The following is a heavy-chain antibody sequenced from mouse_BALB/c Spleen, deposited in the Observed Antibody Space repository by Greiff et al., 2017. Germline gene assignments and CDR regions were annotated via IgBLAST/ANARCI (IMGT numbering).Heavy chain of an antibody. CDR2: ISSGGGST. Sequence: EVQGVESGGGLVKPGGSLKLSCAASGFAFSSYDMSWVRQTPEKRLEWVAYISSGGGSTYYPDTVKGRFTISRDNAKNTLYLQMSSLKSEDTAMYYCARHPYYYGSSYWYFDVWGAGTTVTVSS. CDR1: GFAFSSYD. D-gene: IGHD1-1*01. V-gene: IGHV5-12-1*01. CDR3: ARHPYYYGSSYWYFDV. J-gene: IGHJ1*01.